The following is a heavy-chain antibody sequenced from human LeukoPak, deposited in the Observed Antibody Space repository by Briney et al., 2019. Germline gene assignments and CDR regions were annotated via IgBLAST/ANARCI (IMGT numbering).Heavy chain of an antibody. J-gene: IGHJ6*02. V-gene: IGHV4-39*01. CDR2: IYYSGST. D-gene: IGHD2-2*02. CDR1: GGSLSSSSYY. Sequence: PSETLSLTCTVSGGSLSSSSYYWGWLRQPPGKGLEWLGSIYYSGSTYYNPSLKSRVTISVDTSKNQFSLKLSSVTAADTAVYYCAGNIVVVPAAIPPYYYYYGMDVWGQGTTVTVSS. CDR3: AGNIVVVPAAIPPYYYYYGMDV.